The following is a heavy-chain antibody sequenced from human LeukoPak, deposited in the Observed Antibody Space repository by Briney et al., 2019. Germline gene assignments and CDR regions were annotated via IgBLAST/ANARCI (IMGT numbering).Heavy chain of an antibody. V-gene: IGHV3-66*01. CDR2: IYSGGST. CDR1: GFTVNNKY. Sequence: GGSLRLSCAVSGFTVNNKYMTWVRQAPGKGLEWVSVIYSGGSTYYADSVKGRFIISRDNSKNTLYLQMNSLRAEDTAVYYCARVQYYYGSGSYLDYWGQGTLVTVSS. J-gene: IGHJ4*02. CDR3: ARVQYYYGSGSYLDY. D-gene: IGHD3-10*01.